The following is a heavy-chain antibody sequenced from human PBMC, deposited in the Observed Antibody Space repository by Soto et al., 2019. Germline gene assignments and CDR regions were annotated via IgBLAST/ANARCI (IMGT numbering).Heavy chain of an antibody. J-gene: IGHJ4*02. CDR2: INAGNGNT. CDR1: GYTFTSYA. V-gene: IGHV1-3*01. CDR3: ASMTLIAAAGYYFDY. Sequence: ASVKVSCKASGYTFTSYAMHWVRQAPGQRLEWMGWINAGNGNTKYSQKFQGRVTITRDTSASTAYMELSSLRSEGTAVYYCASMTLIAAAGYYFDYWGQGTLVTVSS. D-gene: IGHD6-13*01.